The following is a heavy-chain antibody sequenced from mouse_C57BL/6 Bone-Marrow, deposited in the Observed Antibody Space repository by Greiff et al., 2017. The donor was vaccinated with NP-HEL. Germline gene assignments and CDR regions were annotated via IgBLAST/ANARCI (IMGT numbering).Heavy chain of an antibody. CDR3: GDVYYAMDY. Sequence: QVQLQQSGAELVKPGASVKMSCTVSGYTFTDYYIHWMKQRPEQGLEWIGYIYPSDGCTKYNQKFKGKATLTADTSSSTAYMQLNSLTSEDSAVYFCGDVYYAMDYWGQGTSVTVSS. CDR2: IYPSDGCT. V-gene: IGHV1-78*01. D-gene: IGHD2-3*01. CDR1: GYTFTDYY. J-gene: IGHJ4*01.